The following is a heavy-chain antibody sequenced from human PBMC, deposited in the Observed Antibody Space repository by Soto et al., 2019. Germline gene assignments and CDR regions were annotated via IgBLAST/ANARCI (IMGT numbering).Heavy chain of an antibody. CDR1: GGSFSGYY. D-gene: IGHD1-7*01. CDR3: ARELAPRWRYYYYGMDV. CDR2: INHSGVT. J-gene: IGHJ6*02. Sequence: PSETLSLTCSVYGGSFSGYYWSWIRQPPGKGLEWIGEINHSGVTNYNPSLKSRVTISVDTPKNELSLKLSSVTAADTAVYYCARELAPRWRYYYYGMDVWGQGTTVTVSS. V-gene: IGHV4-34*01.